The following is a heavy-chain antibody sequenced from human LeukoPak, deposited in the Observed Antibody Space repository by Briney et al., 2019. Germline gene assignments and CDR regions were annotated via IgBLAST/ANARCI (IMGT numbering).Heavy chain of an antibody. CDR3: AKVGDYGDYALDY. CDR1: GFTFSSYG. V-gene: IGHV3-30*18. D-gene: IGHD4-17*01. CDR2: ISYDGSYK. J-gene: IGHJ4*02. Sequence: PGGSLRLSCAASGFTFSSYGMHWVRQAPGKGPEWVAVISYDGSYKYYADSVKGRFTISRDNSKNTLYLQMNSLRAEDTAVYYCAKVGDYGDYALDYWGQGTMVTDSS.